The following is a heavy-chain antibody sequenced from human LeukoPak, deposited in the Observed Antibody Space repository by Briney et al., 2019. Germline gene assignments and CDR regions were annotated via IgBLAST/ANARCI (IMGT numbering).Heavy chain of an antibody. CDR2: IKQDGSEK. D-gene: IGHD6-13*01. CDR1: GFTFSSYW. V-gene: IGHV3-7*01. CDR3: ARGGSKSAQQLVDY. J-gene: IGHJ4*02. Sequence: PGGFLRLSCAASGFTFSSYWVSWVRQAPGKGLEWVANIKQDGSEKYYVASVKGRFTISRDNAKNSLYLKMNSLRAEDTAVYYCARGGSKSAQQLVDYWGQGTLVTVSS.